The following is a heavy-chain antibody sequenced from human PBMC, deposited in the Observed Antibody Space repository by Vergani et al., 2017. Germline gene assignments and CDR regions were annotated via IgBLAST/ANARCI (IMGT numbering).Heavy chain of an antibody. CDR2: VNPNSGGT. D-gene: IGHD1-20*01. J-gene: IGHJ3*02. Sequence: QVQLVQSGAEVKKPGASVKVSCKASGYTFTGYYMHWVRQAPRQGLEWMGWVNPNSGGTNYAQKFQGRVTMTRETSISTAYMELSRLGADESAVYYWSGSNWNLVTRIYAFDIWGEGRSLTVSS. CDR1: GYTFTGYY. CDR3: SGSNWNLVTRIYAFDI. V-gene: IGHV1-2*02.